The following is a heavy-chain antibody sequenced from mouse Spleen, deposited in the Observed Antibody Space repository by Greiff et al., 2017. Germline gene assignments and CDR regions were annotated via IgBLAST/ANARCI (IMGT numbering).Heavy chain of an antibody. J-gene: IGHJ1*03. CDR3: ARNRNHVSYWYFDV. D-gene: IGHD2-1*01. V-gene: IGHV5-9*01. Sequence: DVKLVESGGGLVKPGGSLKLSCAASGFTFSSYTMSWVRQTPEKRLEWVATISGGGGNTYYPDSVKGRFTISRDNAKNTLYLQMSSLRSEDTALYYCARNRNHVSYWYFDVWGTGTTVTVSS. CDR1: GFTFSSYT. CDR2: ISGGGGNT.